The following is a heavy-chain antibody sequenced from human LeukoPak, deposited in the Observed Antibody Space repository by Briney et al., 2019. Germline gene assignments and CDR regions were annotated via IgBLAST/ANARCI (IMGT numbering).Heavy chain of an antibody. CDR1: GGTFSSHP. V-gene: IGHV1-69*13. J-gene: IGHJ4*02. CDR2: ITPIFGTA. Sequence: SVKVSCKASGGTFSSHPFTWVRQAPGQGLEWMGEITPIFGTANYAQRFQGRVTITADESTSTVYMELSSLRSDDTALYYCARNSRVASTSGLNYWGQGTLVTVSS. CDR3: ARNSRVASTSGLNY. D-gene: IGHD4-23*01.